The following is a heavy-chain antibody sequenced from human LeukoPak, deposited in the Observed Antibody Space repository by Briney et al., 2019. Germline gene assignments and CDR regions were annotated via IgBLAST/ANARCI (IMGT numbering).Heavy chain of an antibody. CDR1: GFTFSSYS. CDR2: ISSSSSYI. J-gene: IGHJ4*02. Sequence: PGGSLRLSCAASGFTFSSYSMNWVRQAPGKGLEWVSSISSSSSYIYYADSVKGRFTISRDNAKNSLYLQMNSLRAEDTAVYYCARSDRGAFYDILTGSLYWGQGTLVTVSS. V-gene: IGHV3-21*01. CDR3: ARSDRGAFYDILTGSLY. D-gene: IGHD3-9*01.